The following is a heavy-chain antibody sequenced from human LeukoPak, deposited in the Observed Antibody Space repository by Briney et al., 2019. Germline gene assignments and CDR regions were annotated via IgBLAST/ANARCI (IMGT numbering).Heavy chain of an antibody. Sequence: SETLSLTCTVSGGSISSSSNYLGWIRQPPGKGLEWIGGIYYSGSTYYNPSLKSRVTISVGTSKNQFSLRLSSVTAADTAVYYCARGNYYDSSGYRSPAFDIWGQGTMVTVSS. D-gene: IGHD3-22*01. CDR3: ARGNYYDSSGYRSPAFDI. CDR2: IYYSGST. J-gene: IGHJ3*02. V-gene: IGHV4-39*07. CDR1: GGSISSSSNY.